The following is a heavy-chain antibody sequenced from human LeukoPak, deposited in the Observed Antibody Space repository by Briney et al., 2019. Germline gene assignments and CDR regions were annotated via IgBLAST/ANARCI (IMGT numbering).Heavy chain of an antibody. CDR1: GGSISSGGYY. CDR3: ARAVTYSSSSPVDY. CDR2: IYHSGST. D-gene: IGHD6-6*01. Sequence: NPSQTLSLTCTVSGGSISSGGYYWSWIRQPPGKGLEWIGYIYHSGSTNYNPSLKSRVTISVDRSKNQFSLKLSSVTAADTAVYYCARAVTYSSSSPVDYWGQGTLVTVSS. V-gene: IGHV4-30-2*01. J-gene: IGHJ4*02.